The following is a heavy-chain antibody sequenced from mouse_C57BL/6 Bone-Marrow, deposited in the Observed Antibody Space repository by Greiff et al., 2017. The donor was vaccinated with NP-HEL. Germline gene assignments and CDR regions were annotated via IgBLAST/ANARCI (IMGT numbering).Heavy chain of an antibody. CDR3: ARVYDGYYYYYAMDY. D-gene: IGHD2-3*01. CDR1: GFTFSDYG. Sequence: EVQRVESGGGLVKPGGSLKLSCAASGFTFSDYGMHWVRQAPEKGLEWVAYISSGSSTIYYADTVKGRFTISRDNAKNTLFLQMTSLRSEDTAMYYCARVYDGYYYYYAMDYWGQGTSVTVSS. CDR2: ISSGSSTI. V-gene: IGHV5-17*01. J-gene: IGHJ4*01.